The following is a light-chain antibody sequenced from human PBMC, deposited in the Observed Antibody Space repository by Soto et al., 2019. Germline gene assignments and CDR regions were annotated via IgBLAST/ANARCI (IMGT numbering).Light chain of an antibody. CDR2: GAS. Sequence: EIVMTQSPATLSVSPGERATLSCRASQSVSSNLAWYQQKPGQAPRLLIYGASTRATGIPARFSGSGSGTEFTLTISSLQSEDFAGYYCQQYNWPSFRQGTRLEIK. V-gene: IGKV3D-15*01. CDR3: QQYNWPS. CDR1: QSVSSN. J-gene: IGKJ5*01.